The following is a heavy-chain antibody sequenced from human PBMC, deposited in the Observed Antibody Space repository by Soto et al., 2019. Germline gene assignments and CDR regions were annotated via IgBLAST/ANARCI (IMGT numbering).Heavy chain of an antibody. CDR1: GFTFSDYY. V-gene: IGHV3-11*06. CDR2: ISSSSGST. J-gene: IGHJ6*02. Sequence: GESLRLSCAASGFTFSDYYMSWIRQAPGPGLEYISYISSSSGSTNYADSVKGRFTISRDNAKNSLYLQMSSLRAEDTAVYYCARDRGGYDRLYYYHGMDVWGQGTTVTVSS. CDR3: ARDRGGYDRLYYYHGMDV. D-gene: IGHD5-12*01.